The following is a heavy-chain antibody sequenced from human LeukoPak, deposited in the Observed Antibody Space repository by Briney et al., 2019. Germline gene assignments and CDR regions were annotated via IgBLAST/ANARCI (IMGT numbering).Heavy chain of an antibody. CDR3: ASYGEGIYFDY. CDR2: IIPIFGTA. CDR1: GGTFSSYA. J-gene: IGHJ4*02. Sequence: SVKVSCKASGGTFSSYAVSWVRQAPGQGLEWMGRIIPIFGTANYAQKFQGRVTITTDESTSTAYMELSSLRSEDTAVYYCASYGEGIYFDYWGQGTLVTVSS. V-gene: IGHV1-69*05. D-gene: IGHD4-17*01.